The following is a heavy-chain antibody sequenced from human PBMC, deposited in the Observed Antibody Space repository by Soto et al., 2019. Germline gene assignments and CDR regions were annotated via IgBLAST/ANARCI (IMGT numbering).Heavy chain of an antibody. CDR3: ARDVSSLEYYFDY. V-gene: IGHV1-2*04. CDR1: GYTFTGYY. J-gene: IGHJ4*02. D-gene: IGHD6-13*01. Sequence: ASVKVSCQASGYTFTGYYMHWVRQAPGQGLEWMGWINPNSGGTNYAQKFQGWVTMTRDTSISTAYMELSRLRSDDTAVYYCARDVSSLEYYFDYWGQGTLVTVSS. CDR2: INPNSGGT.